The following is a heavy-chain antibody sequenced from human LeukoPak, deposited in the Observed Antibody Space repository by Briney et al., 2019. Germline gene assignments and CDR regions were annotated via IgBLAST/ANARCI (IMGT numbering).Heavy chain of an antibody. CDR2: ISWNSGSI. D-gene: IGHD3-10*01. V-gene: IGHV3-9*03. Sequence: AGGSLRLSCAASGFTFDDYAMHWVRQAPGKGLEWASGISWNSGSIGYADSVKGRFTISRDNAKNSLYLQMNSLRAEDMALYYCAKGSMVRGVTHVGAFDIWGQGTMVTVSS. CDR1: GFTFDDYA. CDR3: AKGSMVRGVTHVGAFDI. J-gene: IGHJ3*02.